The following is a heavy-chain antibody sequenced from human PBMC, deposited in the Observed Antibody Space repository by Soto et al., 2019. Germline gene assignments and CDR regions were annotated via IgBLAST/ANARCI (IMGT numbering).Heavy chain of an antibody. CDR1: GFTFDDYA. V-gene: IGHV3-9*01. Sequence: EVQLVESGGGLVQPGRSLRLSCAASGFTFDDYAMHWVRQAPGKGLEWVSGISWNRGSIGYADSVKGRFTISRDNAKNSLYLQMNSLRAEDTALYYCAKDKYYCSGGSCYFAAFDIWGQGTMVTVSS. CDR3: AKDKYYCSGGSCYFAAFDI. CDR2: ISWNRGSI. J-gene: IGHJ3*02. D-gene: IGHD2-15*01.